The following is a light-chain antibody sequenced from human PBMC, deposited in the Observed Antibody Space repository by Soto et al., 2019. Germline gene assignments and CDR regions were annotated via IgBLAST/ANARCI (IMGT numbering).Light chain of an antibody. V-gene: IGKV3-15*01. CDR1: LSVYSS. CDR3: QQHNNWPPYT. Sequence: EIVMTQSPATLSVSPGERATLSCRASLSVYSSLAWYQQRPGQAPRLLIYGASTRATGIPARFSGSGSGTEFTLTISSLQSEDSAVYYCQQHNNWPPYTFGQGTKLEIK. J-gene: IGKJ2*01. CDR2: GAS.